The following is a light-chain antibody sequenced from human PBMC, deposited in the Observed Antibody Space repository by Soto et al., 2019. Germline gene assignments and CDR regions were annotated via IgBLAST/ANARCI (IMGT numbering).Light chain of an antibody. J-gene: IGKJ1*01. CDR3: QQYDQWWT. V-gene: IGKV3-15*01. CDR2: GAS. CDR1: QSINTN. Sequence: ETVMTQSPATLSVSPGERATFSCRASQSINTNLAWFQLKPGQAPRLLIYGASIRAAGIPARFSGSGSGTEFSLTISSLQSEDFGVFFCQQYDQWWTFRQGKKVEVK.